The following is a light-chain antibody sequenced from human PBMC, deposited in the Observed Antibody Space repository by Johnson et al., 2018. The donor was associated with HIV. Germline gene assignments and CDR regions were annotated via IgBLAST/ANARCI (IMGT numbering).Light chain of an antibody. CDR3: GPWDSSLTLYV. Sequence: QSVLTQPPSVSAAPGQKVTISCYGSSSNIGNNYVSWYQQLPGRAPKLLIYDNNKRPSGIPDRFSGSKSGTSATLGITGLQTGDEADYYFGPWDSSLTLYVFGTGTKVTVL. CDR2: DNN. V-gene: IGLV1-51*01. CDR1: SSNIGNNY. J-gene: IGLJ1*01.